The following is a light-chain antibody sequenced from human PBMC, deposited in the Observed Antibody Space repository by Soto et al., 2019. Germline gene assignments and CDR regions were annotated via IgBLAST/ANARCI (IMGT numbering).Light chain of an antibody. CDR1: QSVGSN. J-gene: IGKJ1*01. CDR2: AAS. V-gene: IGKV3-15*01. CDR3: QQYNNWPPDRT. Sequence: EIVMTQSPATLSVSPGERATLSCRASQSVGSNLAWYQLKPGQAPRLIIYAASTRATGIPARFSGSASATDFTFNMSSLQSEDFAIYFCQQYNNWPPDRTFGQGTKVEIK.